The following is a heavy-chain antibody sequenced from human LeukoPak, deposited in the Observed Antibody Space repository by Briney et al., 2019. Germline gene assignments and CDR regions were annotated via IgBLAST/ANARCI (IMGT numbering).Heavy chain of an antibody. CDR2: INHSGST. CDR3: ARKLLWFGEFDY. Sequence: TSETLSLTCAVYGGSFSGYYWSWIRQPPGKGLEWIGEINHSGSTNYNPSLKSRVTISVDTSKNQFSLKLSSVTAADTAVYYCARKLLWFGEFDYWGQGTLVTVSS. CDR1: GGSFSGYY. J-gene: IGHJ4*02. V-gene: IGHV4-34*01. D-gene: IGHD3-10*01.